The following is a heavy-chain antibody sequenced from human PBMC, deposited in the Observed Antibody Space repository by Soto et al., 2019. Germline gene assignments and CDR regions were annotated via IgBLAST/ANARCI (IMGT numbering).Heavy chain of an antibody. CDR2: ISSNGGST. CDR3: ARDGGSYYFDY. D-gene: IGHD1-26*01. CDR1: GFTFSSYA. Sequence: GGSLRLSCAASGFTFSSYAMHWVRQAPGKGLEYVSAISSNGGSTYYANSVKGRFTISRDNSKNTLYLQMGSLRAEDMAVYYCARDGGSYYFDYWGQGTLVTASS. V-gene: IGHV3-64*01. J-gene: IGHJ4*02.